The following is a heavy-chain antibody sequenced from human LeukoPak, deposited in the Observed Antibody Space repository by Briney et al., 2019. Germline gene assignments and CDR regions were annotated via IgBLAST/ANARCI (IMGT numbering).Heavy chain of an antibody. V-gene: IGHV3-48*03. J-gene: IGHJ6*02. D-gene: IGHD5-18*01. CDR2: INSYGSIV. Sequence: PGGSLRLSCAASRFTFSDSEMSWVRQAPGKGLEWVSDINSYGSIVYYADSVKGRFPISRDNAKTSLFLQMNSLRPEDAAVYYCARVPHDTAMDPRAYGMDVWGPGTTVTVSS. CDR1: RFTFSDSE. CDR3: ARVPHDTAMDPRAYGMDV.